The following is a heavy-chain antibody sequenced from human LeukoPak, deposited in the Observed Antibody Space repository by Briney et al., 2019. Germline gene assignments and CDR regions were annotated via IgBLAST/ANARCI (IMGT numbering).Heavy chain of an antibody. V-gene: IGHV3-33*01. CDR1: XXXXXSXX. J-gene: IGHJ5*02. CDR2: XXYDGSNK. D-gene: IGHD6-13*01. Sequence: LXXSCAASXXXXXSXXMHWXRXAXGKGLXXVXXXXYDGSNKYYADSVKGRFTISRDNSKNTLYLQMNSLRAEDTAVYYCARARFRAAAGTSRFDPWGQGTLVTVSS. CDR3: ARARFRAAAGTSRFDP.